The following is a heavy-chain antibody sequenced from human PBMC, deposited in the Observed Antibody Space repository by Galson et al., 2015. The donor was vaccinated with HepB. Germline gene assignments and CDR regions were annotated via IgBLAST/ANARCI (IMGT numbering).Heavy chain of an antibody. CDR3: TTDGPLEDITGTTDY. D-gene: IGHD1-14*01. Sequence: SLRLSCAASGFTFSNAWMSWVRQAPGKGLEWVGRIKSKTDGGTTDYAAPVKGRFTISRDDSKNTLYLQMNSLKTEDTAVYYCTTDGPLEDITGTTDYWGQGTLVTVSS. CDR2: IKSKTDGGTT. V-gene: IGHV3-15*01. J-gene: IGHJ4*02. CDR1: GFTFSNAW.